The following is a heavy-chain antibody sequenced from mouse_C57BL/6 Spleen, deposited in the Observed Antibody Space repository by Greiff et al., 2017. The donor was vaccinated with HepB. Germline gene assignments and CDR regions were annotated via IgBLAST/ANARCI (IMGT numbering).Heavy chain of an antibody. CDR1: GYSITSGYD. CDR2: ISYSGST. V-gene: IGHV3-1*01. J-gene: IGHJ4*01. CDR3: ARARKRYAMDY. Sequence: VQLKESGPGMVKPSQSLSLTCTVTGYSITSGYDWHWIRHFPGNKLEWMGYISYSGSTNYNPSLKSRISITHDTSKNHFFLKLNSVTTEDTATYYCARARKRYAMDYWGQGTSVTVSS.